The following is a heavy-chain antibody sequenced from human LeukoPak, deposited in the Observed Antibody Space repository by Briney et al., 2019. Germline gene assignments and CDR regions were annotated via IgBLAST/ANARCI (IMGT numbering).Heavy chain of an antibody. J-gene: IGHJ4*02. CDR1: GYTFTGYY. Sequence: ASVKVSCKASGYTFTGYYMHWVRQAPGQGLEWMGWMNSNSGGTDYAQKFQGRVTMTRDTSISTAYMEVSRLRSDDTAVYYCARDVRITMIVVATGFDYWGQGTLVTVSS. D-gene: IGHD3-22*01. CDR2: MNSNSGGT. V-gene: IGHV1-2*02. CDR3: ARDVRITMIVVATGFDY.